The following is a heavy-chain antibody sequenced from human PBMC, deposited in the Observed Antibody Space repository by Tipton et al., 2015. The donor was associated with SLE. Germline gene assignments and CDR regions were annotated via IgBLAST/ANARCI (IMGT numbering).Heavy chain of an antibody. CDR3: ARASTPNSYDCSGFYLSFYFDY. CDR1: GDSISSSAYY. CDR2: IFYSGST. D-gene: IGHD3-22*01. J-gene: IGHJ4*02. V-gene: IGHV4-39*07. Sequence: TLSLTCTVSGDSISSSAYYWGWVRQPPGKGLEWIGTIFYSGSTYYNPSLVSRVTISVDTSKNQFSLKLSSVTAADTAVYYCARASTPNSYDCSGFYLSFYFDYWVQGTQVTVSS.